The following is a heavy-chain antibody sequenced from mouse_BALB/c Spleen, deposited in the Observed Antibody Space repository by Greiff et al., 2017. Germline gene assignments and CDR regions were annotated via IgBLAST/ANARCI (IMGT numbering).Heavy chain of an antibody. D-gene: IGHD3-1*01. CDR1: GFSLTSYD. V-gene: IGHV2-9-2*01. CDR3: VRDGRGLRGMDY. Sequence: QVQLKASGPGLVAPSQSLSITCTVSGFSLTSYDISWIRQPPGKGLEWLGVIWTGGGTNYNSAFMSRLSISKDNSKSQVFLKMNSLQTDDTAIYYCVRDGRGLRGMDYWGQGTTVTVSS. CDR2: IWTGGGT. J-gene: IGHJ4*01.